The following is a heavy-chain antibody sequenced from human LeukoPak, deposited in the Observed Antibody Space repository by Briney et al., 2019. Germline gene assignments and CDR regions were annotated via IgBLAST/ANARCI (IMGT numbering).Heavy chain of an antibody. V-gene: IGHV1-18*01. CDR3: ARVKVRTRMGQNWFDP. Sequence: GASVKVSCKASGYTFTSYGISWVRQAPGQGLEWMGWITTYNGNTNYAQKLQGRVTMTTDTSTSTAYMELRSLRSDDTAVYYCARVKVRTRMGQNWFDPWGQGTLVTVSS. J-gene: IGHJ5*02. D-gene: IGHD1-1*01. CDR1: GYTFTSYG. CDR2: ITTYNGNT.